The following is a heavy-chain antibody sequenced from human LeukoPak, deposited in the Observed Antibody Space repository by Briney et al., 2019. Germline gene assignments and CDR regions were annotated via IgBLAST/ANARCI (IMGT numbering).Heavy chain of an antibody. CDR2: VSGSGTTT. CDR3: AKGDDSSGRNWFGS. CDR1: GFTFSSYA. V-gene: IGHV3-23*01. J-gene: IGHJ5*01. Sequence: PGGSLRLSCAASGFTFSSYAMSWVRQAPGRGLEWVSAVSGSGTTTHNADSVEGRFSSSRDNSKNTLFLHMNSLRVDDTAVYYCAKGDDSSGRNWFGSWGQGTLVTVSS. D-gene: IGHD3-22*01.